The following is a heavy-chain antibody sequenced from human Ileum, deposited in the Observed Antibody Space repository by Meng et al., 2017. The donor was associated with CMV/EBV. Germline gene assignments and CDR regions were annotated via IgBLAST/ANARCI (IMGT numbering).Heavy chain of an antibody. CDR3: VRGGDNWNRDYWSDP. D-gene: IGHD1-20*01. V-gene: IGHV3-74*01. CDR2: INGDGGGT. CDR1: GFTFNRYW. Sequence: GESLKISCAASGFTFNRYWMHWVRQAPGKGLVWVSRINGDGGGTYYADSVKGRFTISRDNAKNTVYLQMISLRVEDTAVYYCVRGGDNWNRDYWSDPWGQGALVTVSS. J-gene: IGHJ5*02.